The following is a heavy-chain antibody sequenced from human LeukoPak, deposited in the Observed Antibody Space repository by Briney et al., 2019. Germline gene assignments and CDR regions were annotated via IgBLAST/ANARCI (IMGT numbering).Heavy chain of an antibody. CDR2: IYTSGST. D-gene: IGHD3-22*01. J-gene: IGHJ4*02. CDR3: AAGDTYDSSGYYPDY. V-gene: IGHV4-61*02. CDR1: GGSINSGSYY. Sequence: SQTLSLTCTVSGGSINSGSYYWSWIRQPAGKGLEWIGRIYTSGSTNYNPSLKSRVTISVDTSKNQFSLKLSSVTAADTAVYYCAAGDTYDSSGYYPDYWGQGTLVTVSS.